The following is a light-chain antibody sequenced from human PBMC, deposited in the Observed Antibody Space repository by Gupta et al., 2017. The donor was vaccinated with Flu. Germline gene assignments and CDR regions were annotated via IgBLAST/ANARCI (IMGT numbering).Light chain of an antibody. Sequence: DIVMTQSPVSLTVSIGEPASISCRPSQGLLHSNGYEFLEWFVQKPGQPPQLLVYLGSDRASGVPDRFRGRGSDTDYTLEISRVAADDVRIYFCMQALETPYTFGQETKLEI. CDR3: MQALETPYT. CDR2: LGS. V-gene: IGKV2-28*01. J-gene: IGKJ2*01. CDR1: QGLLHSNGYEF.